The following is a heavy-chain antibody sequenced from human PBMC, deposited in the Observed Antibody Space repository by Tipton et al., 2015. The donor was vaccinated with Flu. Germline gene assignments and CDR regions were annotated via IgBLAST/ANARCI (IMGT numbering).Heavy chain of an antibody. V-gene: IGHV4-59*11. CDR3: ARLPDISGWPFDS. D-gene: IGHD6-19*01. CDR2: IRYSGRT. Sequence: TLSLTCTVSRGSIDNHFWTWIRQPPGMGLEWIGYIRYSGRTEYNPSLKSRVTISVDRSQNQSSLKLNFVTAADTAVYYCARLPDISGWPFDSWGQGSLVTVSS. CDR1: RGSIDNHF. J-gene: IGHJ4*02.